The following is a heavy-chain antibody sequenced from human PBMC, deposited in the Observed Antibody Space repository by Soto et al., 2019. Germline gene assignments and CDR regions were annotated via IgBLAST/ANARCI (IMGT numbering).Heavy chain of an antibody. Sequence: GGSLRLSCAASGFIFSSYTMHWVRQAPGKGLEWVALISYDGSKKYYADSVKGRFTISRDNSKNTLFLHMNSLRVEDTAVYFCAKDSNNDFWSGYYTGIDYWGQGTLVTVSS. J-gene: IGHJ4*02. CDR3: AKDSNNDFWSGYYTGIDY. D-gene: IGHD3-3*01. CDR1: GFIFSSYT. CDR2: ISYDGSKK. V-gene: IGHV3-30-3*01.